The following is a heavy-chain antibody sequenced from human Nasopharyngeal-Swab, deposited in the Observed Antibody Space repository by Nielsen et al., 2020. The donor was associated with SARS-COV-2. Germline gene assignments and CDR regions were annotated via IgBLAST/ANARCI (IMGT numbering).Heavy chain of an antibody. CDR2: IIPIFGTS. D-gene: IGHD2-21*02. V-gene: IGHV1-69*13. Sequence: SAKVSCKASVGTYSIYAISWVRQAPGHGPEWMGGIIPIFGTSNYVQRFQGRVTITADEFTSTAYMELSSLRSVDTAVYYCARMNCGGDCYSRGEDAFDLWGQGTLVTVSS. CDR1: VGTYSIYA. J-gene: IGHJ3*01. CDR3: ARMNCGGDCYSRGEDAFDL.